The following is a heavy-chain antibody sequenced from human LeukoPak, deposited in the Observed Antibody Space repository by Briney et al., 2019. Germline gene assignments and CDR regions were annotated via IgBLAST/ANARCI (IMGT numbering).Heavy chain of an antibody. J-gene: IGHJ4*02. CDR2: ITGNSNYI. CDR3: ARTMIVDY. CDR1: GFSFSDYT. D-gene: IGHD3-22*01. V-gene: IGHV3-21*01. Sequence: GGSLRLSCAASGFSFSDYTLNWVRQAPGKGLEWVSSITGNSNYIFYADSLKGRFTISRDNAENSVYLQMNNLGAGDTAVYYCARTMIVDYWGQGTLVTVSS.